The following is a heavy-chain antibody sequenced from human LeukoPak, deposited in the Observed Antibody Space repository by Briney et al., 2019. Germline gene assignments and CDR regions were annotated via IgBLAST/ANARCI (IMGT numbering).Heavy chain of an antibody. CDR2: IYYSGST. V-gene: IGHV4-59*01. D-gene: IGHD6-13*01. CDR3: ARSRTPYPGYSSSWYLTPILFDY. CDR1: GGSISSYY. Sequence: PSETLSLTCTVSGGSISSYYWSWIRQPPGKGLEWIGYIYYSGSTNYNPSLKSRVTISVDTSKNQFSLKLSSVTAADTAVYYCARSRTPYPGYSSSWYLTPILFDYWGQGTLVTVSS. J-gene: IGHJ4*02.